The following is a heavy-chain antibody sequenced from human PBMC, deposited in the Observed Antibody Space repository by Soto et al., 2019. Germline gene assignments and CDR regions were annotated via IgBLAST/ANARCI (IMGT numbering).Heavy chain of an antibody. D-gene: IGHD3-10*01. V-gene: IGHV3-23*01. Sequence: EVQLLESGGGLVQPGGSLRLSCAASGFTFSSYAMSWVRQAPGKGLEWVSAIGGSDGSTYYADSVRGRFTISRDHSKNTLYLQMNSLRAEDTAVYYCAKDFYSFYGSGTYYNYWGQGTLVTVSS. CDR1: GFTFSSYA. CDR3: AKDFYSFYGSGTYYNY. J-gene: IGHJ4*02. CDR2: IGGSDGST.